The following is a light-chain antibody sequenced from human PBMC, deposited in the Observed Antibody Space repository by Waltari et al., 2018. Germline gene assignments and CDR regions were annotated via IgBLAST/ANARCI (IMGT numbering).Light chain of an antibody. V-gene: IGLV6-57*02. CDR1: SGYIATNY. CDR3: QSYDSNTVI. CDR2: NDD. J-gene: IGLJ2*01. Sequence: FMLTQPHSVSESPGKTVTISCTGSSGYIATNYVQRYQQRPGRAPTTMIYNDDQRPSGVPDRFSGSIDSSSNTASLTISGLKTEDEADYYCQSYDSNTVIFGGGTKLTVL.